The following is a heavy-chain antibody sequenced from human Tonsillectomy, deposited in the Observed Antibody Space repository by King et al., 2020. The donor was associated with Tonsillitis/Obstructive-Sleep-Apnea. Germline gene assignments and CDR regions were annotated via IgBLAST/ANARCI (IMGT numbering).Heavy chain of an antibody. V-gene: IGHV3-48*03. D-gene: IGHD2-21*01. J-gene: IGHJ4*02. Sequence: VQLVESGGGLVQPGGSLRLSCAAPGFPFSTFEMNWVRQAPGKGLEGVSYFSDTGGVIEYADSVKGRFTISRDNANNLLYLQRNSLRAEDTAVYYCHAPYYPRDYWGQGILVTVSS. CDR2: FSDTGGVI. CDR3: HAPYYPRDY. CDR1: GFPFSTFE.